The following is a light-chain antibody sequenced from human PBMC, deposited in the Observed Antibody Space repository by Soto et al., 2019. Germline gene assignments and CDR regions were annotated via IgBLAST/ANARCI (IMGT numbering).Light chain of an antibody. V-gene: IGKV1-39*01. CDR1: QSISSY. CDR2: AAS. J-gene: IGKJ3*01. CDR3: QQSYSTLFS. Sequence: DIQMTQSPSSLSASVGDRVTITCRASQSISSYLNWYQQKPGKAPKLLIYAASSLQSGVPSRFSGSRSGTDFTVTISSLQPEDFATYYCQQSYSTLFSFGPGTKVDIK.